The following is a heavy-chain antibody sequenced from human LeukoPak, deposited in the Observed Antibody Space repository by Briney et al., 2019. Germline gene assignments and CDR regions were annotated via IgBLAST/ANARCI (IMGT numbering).Heavy chain of an antibody. CDR2: IYYSGST. Sequence: SETLSLTCTVSGGSISSSSYYWGWIRQPPGKGLEWIGSIYYSGSTYYNPSLKSRVTISVDTSKNQFSLKLSSVTAADTAVYYCASIPRNYGDYKRGDYWGQGTLVTVSS. V-gene: IGHV4-39*07. CDR1: GGSISSSSYY. CDR3: ASIPRNYGDYKRGDY. J-gene: IGHJ4*02. D-gene: IGHD4-17*01.